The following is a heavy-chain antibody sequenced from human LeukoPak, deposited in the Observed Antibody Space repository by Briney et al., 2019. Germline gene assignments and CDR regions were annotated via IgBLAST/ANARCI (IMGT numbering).Heavy chain of an antibody. CDR1: GFTFSDYY. CDR2: IYSGGST. CDR3: ARDYGKEGATDY. V-gene: IGHV3-53*01. J-gene: IGHJ4*02. Sequence: GGSLRLSCAASGFTFSDYYMSWVRQAPGKGLEWVSVIYSGGSTYYADSVKGRFTISRDNSKNTLYLQMNSLRAEDTAVYYCARDYGKEGATDYWGQGTLVTVSS. D-gene: IGHD1-26*01.